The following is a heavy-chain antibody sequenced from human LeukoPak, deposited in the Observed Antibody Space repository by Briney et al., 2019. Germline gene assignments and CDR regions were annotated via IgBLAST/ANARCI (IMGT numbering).Heavy chain of an antibody. D-gene: IGHD3-3*02. J-gene: IGHJ5*02. CDR1: GGSFSGYY. CDR3: ARHFSRGNWFDP. CDR2: INHSGST. Sequence: PSETLSLTCAVYGGSFSGYYWSWIRQPPGKGLEWIGEINHSGSTNYNPSLKSRVTISVDTSKNQFSLKLSSVTAADTAVYYCARHFSRGNWFDPWGQGTLVTVSS. V-gene: IGHV4-34*01.